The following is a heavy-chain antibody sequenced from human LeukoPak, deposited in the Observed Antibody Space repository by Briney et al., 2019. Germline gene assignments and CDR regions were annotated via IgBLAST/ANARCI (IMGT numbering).Heavy chain of an antibody. J-gene: IGHJ6*02. Sequence: GGSLRLSCAASGFTFSSYAMHWVRQAPGKGLEWVAVISYDGSNKYYADSVKGRFTISRDNSKNTLYLQMNSLRAEDTAVYYCARDRCSSTSCYEYDYYYYYGMDVWGQGTTVTVSS. CDR1: GFTFSSYA. CDR3: ARDRCSSTSCYEYDYYYYYGMDV. V-gene: IGHV3-30-3*01. CDR2: ISYDGSNK. D-gene: IGHD2-2*01.